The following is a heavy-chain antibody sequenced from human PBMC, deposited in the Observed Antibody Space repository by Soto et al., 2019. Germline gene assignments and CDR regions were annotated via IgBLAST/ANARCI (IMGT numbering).Heavy chain of an antibody. CDR2: IDWDEDK. V-gene: IGHV2-70*01. CDR3: ARIRHYYGPGSFLDY. J-gene: IGHJ4*02. D-gene: IGHD3-10*01. Sequence: SGPTLVNPTQTLTLTCTFSGFSLSTSGMCVSWIRQPPGKALEWLALIDWDEDKYYSTSLKTRPTISKDTSKNQVVLTMTNMEPVDTATYYCARIRHYYGPGSFLDYWGPGTLVTLSS. CDR1: GFSLSTSGMC.